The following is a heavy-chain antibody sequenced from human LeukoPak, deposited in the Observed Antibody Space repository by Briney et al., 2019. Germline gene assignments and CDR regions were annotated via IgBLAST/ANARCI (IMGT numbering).Heavy chain of an antibody. J-gene: IGHJ6*03. V-gene: IGHV3-7*01. D-gene: IGHD2-2*02. Sequence: GGSLRLSCAASGFTVSTNYMSWVRQAPGKGLEWVANIKQDGSEKYYVDSVKGRFTISRDNSKNTLYLQMNSLRAEDTAVYYCAKGPYCSSTSCYINPHYYYYMDVWGKGTTVTVSS. CDR3: AKGPYCSSTSCYINPHYYYYMDV. CDR2: IKQDGSEK. CDR1: GFTVSTNY.